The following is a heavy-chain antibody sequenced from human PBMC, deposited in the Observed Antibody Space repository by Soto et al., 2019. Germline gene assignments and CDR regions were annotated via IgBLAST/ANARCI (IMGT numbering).Heavy chain of an antibody. V-gene: IGHV1-18*01. CDR3: VMVDNYVTPTPQDV. Sequence: QVQLVQSGDEVKKPGASVKVSCKASGYIFVNYGIAWMRQAPGQRLEWMGWISPYTGNTHSATKIQGRLTMTTDTCTSTAYMDLGSLTSDDTAVYYCVMVDNYVTPTPQDVWGQGTTVTVSS. CDR2: ISPYTGNT. D-gene: IGHD3-16*01. CDR1: GYIFVNYG. J-gene: IGHJ6*02.